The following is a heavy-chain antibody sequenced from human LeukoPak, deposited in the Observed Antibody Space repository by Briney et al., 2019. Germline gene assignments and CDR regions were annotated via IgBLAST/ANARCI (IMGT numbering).Heavy chain of an antibody. CDR1: GFTVSSNY. V-gene: IGHV3-53*01. J-gene: IGHJ4*02. Sequence: PGGSLRLSCAASGFTVSSNYMSRVRQAPGKGLEWVSVIYSGGSTYYADSVKGRFTISRDNSKNTLYLQMNSLRAEDTTVYYCARDVSGGYDPGYSDYWGQGTLVTVSS. D-gene: IGHD5-12*01. CDR2: IYSGGST. CDR3: ARDVSGGYDPGYSDY.